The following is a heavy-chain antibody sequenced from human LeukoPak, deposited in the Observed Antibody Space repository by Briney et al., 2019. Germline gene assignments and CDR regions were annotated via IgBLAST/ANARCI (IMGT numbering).Heavy chain of an antibody. CDR3: ARVYSSSFYYFDY. V-gene: IGHV1-2*06. CDR2: INPNSGGT. D-gene: IGHD6-13*01. CDR1: GYTFTGYY. Sequence: GASVTVSCTASGYTFTGYYMHWVRQAPGQGLEWRGRINPNSGGTNYAQKFQGRVTMTRDTSISTAYMELSRLRSDDTAVYYCARVYSSSFYYFDYWGQGTLVTVSS. J-gene: IGHJ4*02.